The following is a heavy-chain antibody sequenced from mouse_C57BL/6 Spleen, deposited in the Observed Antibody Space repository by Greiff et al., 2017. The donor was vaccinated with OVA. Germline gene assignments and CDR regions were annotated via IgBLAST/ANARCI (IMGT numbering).Heavy chain of an antibody. J-gene: IGHJ3*01. CDR1: GFTFTSYW. Sequence: QVQLQQPGAELVRPGSSVKLSCKASGFTFTSYWMDWVKQRPGQGLEWIGNIYPSDSETHYNQKFKDKATLTVDKSSITAYMQLSSLTSEDCAVYYCARGSRFAYWGQGTLVTVSA. CDR2: IYPSDSET. V-gene: IGHV1-61*01. CDR3: ARGSRFAY.